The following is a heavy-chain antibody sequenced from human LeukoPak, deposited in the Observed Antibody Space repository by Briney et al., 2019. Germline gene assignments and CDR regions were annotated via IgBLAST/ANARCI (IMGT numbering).Heavy chain of an antibody. V-gene: IGHV4-39*07. CDR1: GGSISSSSYY. CDR3: AISGGYQLLDRPFDY. CDR2: IYYSGST. Sequence: SETLSLTCTVSGGSISSSSYYWGWIRQPPGKGLEWIGSIYYSGSTYYNPSLKSRVTISVDTSENQFSLKLSSVTAADTAVYYCAISGGYQLLDRPFDYWGQGTLVTVSS. D-gene: IGHD2-2*02. J-gene: IGHJ4*02.